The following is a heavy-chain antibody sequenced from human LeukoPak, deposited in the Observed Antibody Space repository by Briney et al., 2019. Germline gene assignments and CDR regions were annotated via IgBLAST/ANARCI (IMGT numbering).Heavy chain of an antibody. D-gene: IGHD6-6*01. CDR2: ISDNGGAT. CDR3: ARVSSSSSPHFDY. CDR1: GFTFASYA. Sequence: GGSLRLSCAASGFTFASYAMSWVRQAPGKGLEWVSVISDNGGATYYADSVKGRFTISRDNSKNTLYLQMNSLRAEDTAVYYCARVSSSSSPHFDYWGQGTLVTVSS. J-gene: IGHJ4*02. V-gene: IGHV3-23*01.